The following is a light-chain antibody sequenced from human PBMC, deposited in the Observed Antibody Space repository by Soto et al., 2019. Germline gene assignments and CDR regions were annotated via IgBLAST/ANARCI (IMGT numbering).Light chain of an antibody. V-gene: IGLV2-8*01. J-gene: IGLJ1*01. CDR1: SSDIGDYNY. CDR2: EVS. CDR3: SSYAGSLDV. Sequence: QSALTQPPSASGSPGQSVTISCTGTSSDIGDYNYVSWYQQHPGKAPKLMIYEVSKRPSGVPDRFSGSKSGNTASLTVSGLQAEDEADYYFSSYAGSLDVFGTGTKLTVL.